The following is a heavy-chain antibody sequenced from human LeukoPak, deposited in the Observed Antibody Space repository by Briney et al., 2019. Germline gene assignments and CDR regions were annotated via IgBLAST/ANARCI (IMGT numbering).Heavy chain of an antibody. CDR2: FSGSGTST. Sequence: GGSLRLSCAASGFPFSTYAMSWVRQAPGKGLEWVSTFSGSGTSTYYADSVKGRFTISRDNSKNTLYLQMNSLRAEDTAAYYCAKVGSRFDYWGQGTLVTVSS. D-gene: IGHD3-10*01. CDR1: GFPFSTYA. V-gene: IGHV3-23*01. CDR3: AKVGSRFDY. J-gene: IGHJ4*02.